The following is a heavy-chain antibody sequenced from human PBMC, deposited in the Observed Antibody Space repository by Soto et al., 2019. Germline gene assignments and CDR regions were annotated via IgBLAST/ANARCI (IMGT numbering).Heavy chain of an antibody. J-gene: IGHJ4*02. CDR2: INHSGST. V-gene: IGHV4-34*01. CDR1: GGSFSGYY. CDR3: ARHFSVDYFDY. Sequence: SETLSLTCAVYGGSFSGYYWSWIRQPPGKGLEWIGEINHSGSTNYNPSLKSRVTISVDTSKNQFSLKLSSVTAADTAVYYCARHFSVDYFDYWGQGALVTVSS.